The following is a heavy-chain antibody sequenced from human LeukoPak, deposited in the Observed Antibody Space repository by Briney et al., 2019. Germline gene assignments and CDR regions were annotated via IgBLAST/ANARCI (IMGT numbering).Heavy chain of an antibody. V-gene: IGHV3-30-3*02. D-gene: IGHD4-17*01. CDR2: ISYDGSNK. CDR3: AKPRYGDYRTFDY. J-gene: IGHJ4*02. Sequence: PGGSLRLSCAASGFTFSSYAMHWVRQAPGKGLEWVAVISYDGSNKYYADSVKGRFTISRDNSKNTLYLQMNSLRAEDTAVYYCAKPRYGDYRTFDYWGQGTLVTVSS. CDR1: GFTFSSYA.